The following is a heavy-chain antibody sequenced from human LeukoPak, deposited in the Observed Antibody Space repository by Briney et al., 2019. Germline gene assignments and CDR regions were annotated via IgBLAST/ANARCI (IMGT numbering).Heavy chain of an antibody. CDR2: IYYSGST. Sequence: SETLSLTCNVSGGAISSYYWSWIRQPPGKGLEWIGYIYYSGSTNYNPSLKNRVTISVDTSKNQFSLKLSSVTAADTAVYYCARSVDTAVVGDYWGQGTLVTVSS. D-gene: IGHD5-18*01. CDR1: GGAISSYY. CDR3: ARSVDTAVVGDY. V-gene: IGHV4-59*01. J-gene: IGHJ4*02.